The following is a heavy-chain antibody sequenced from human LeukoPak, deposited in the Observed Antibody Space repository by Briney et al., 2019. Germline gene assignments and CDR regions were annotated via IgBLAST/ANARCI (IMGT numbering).Heavy chain of an antibody. D-gene: IGHD3-10*01. CDR1: GGSISSSSYY. J-gene: IGHJ6*03. Sequence: PSETLSLTCTVSGGSISSSSYYWGWIRQPPGKGLEWIGSIYYSGSTYYNPSLKSRVTISVDTSKNQFSLKLSSVTAADTAVYYCAGHGDPRGDYYYYMDVWGKGTTVTVSS. CDR2: IYYSGST. CDR3: AGHGDPRGDYYYYMDV. V-gene: IGHV4-39*01.